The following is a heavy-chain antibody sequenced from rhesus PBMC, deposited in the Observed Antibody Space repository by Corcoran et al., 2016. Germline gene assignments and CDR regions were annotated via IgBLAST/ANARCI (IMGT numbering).Heavy chain of an antibody. V-gene: IGHV3-119*01. Sequence: EVQLVESGGGLVQPGGSLRLSCAASGFTCSSYWMYWVRQDPGEVLEWVSRISRDGRSTSSADAVKGRFTIYRENAKNSLYLQMNSLGAEDTAVYYCAKAIAANIFDYWGQGVLVTVSS. D-gene: IGHD6-13*01. CDR2: ISRDGRST. CDR3: AKAIAANIFDY. CDR1: GFTCSSYW. J-gene: IGHJ4*01.